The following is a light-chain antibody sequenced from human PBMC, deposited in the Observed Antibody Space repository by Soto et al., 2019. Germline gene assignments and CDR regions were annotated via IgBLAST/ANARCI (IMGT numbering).Light chain of an antibody. CDR2: DAS. CDR1: QSVSSTY. V-gene: IGKV3-15*01. Sequence: IALSQSPGTLSLSPGDRATLSCRAIQSVSSTYLAWYQQKPGQAPRLLVYDASTRATGVPARFSGSGSGTEFTLTISGLQSEDSAVYYCQQYKNWLALTFGGGTKVDIK. CDR3: QQYKNWLALT. J-gene: IGKJ4*01.